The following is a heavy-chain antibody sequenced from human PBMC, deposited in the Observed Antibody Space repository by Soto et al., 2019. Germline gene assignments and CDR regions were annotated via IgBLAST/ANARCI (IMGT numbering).Heavy chain of an antibody. CDR2: FDPEDGET. V-gene: IGHV1-24*01. D-gene: IGHD3-22*01. J-gene: IGHJ4*02. CDR3: ATGSPHYDSSGYPQPPGIFDY. Sequence: ASVKVSCKVSGYTLTELSMHWVRQAPGKGLEWMGGFDPEDGETIYAQKFQGRVTMTEDTSTDTAYMELSSLRPEDTAVYYCATGSPHYDSSGYPQPPGIFDYWGQGTLVTVSS. CDR1: GYTLTELS.